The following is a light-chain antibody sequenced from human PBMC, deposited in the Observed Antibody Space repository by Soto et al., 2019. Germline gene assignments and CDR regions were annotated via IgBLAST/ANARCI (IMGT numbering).Light chain of an antibody. CDR1: QSVSSY. Sequence: EIVLTQSPATLSLSPGERATLSCRASQSVSSYLAWYQQKPGQAPRLLIYAASNRATGIPARFSGSGSGTDFTLTISSLEPEDFAVYYCQQTSKWSLTFGGGTKVEIK. J-gene: IGKJ4*01. V-gene: IGKV3-11*01. CDR3: QQTSKWSLT. CDR2: AAS.